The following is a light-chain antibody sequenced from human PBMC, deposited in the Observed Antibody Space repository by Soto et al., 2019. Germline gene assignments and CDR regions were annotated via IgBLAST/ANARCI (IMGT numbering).Light chain of an antibody. J-gene: IGKJ4*01. V-gene: IGKV3-15*01. CDR2: GAS. CDR1: QSVGST. Sequence: EIVLTQSPATLSVSPGDRVTLSCRASQSVGSTLAWYQQKPGQPPRLLIRGASTRATGVPARFGGSGSGTEFTLPLHRLQSEDFAVYFCQHYSNWLSFGGGTKVEI. CDR3: QHYSNWLS.